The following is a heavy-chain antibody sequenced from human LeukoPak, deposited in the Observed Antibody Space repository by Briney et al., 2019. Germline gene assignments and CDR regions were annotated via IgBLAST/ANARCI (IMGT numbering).Heavy chain of an antibody. J-gene: IGHJ4*02. CDR1: GGSFSDYY. V-gene: IGHV4-34*01. Sequence: PSETLSLTCAVYGGSFSDYYWSWIRQPPGKGLEWIGEIKHSGSTNYNPSLKSRVTTSVDKSKNQFSLKVSSVTAADTAEYYCATIVGAARSFDSWCQGNVITVS. CDR2: IKHSGST. CDR3: ATIVGAARSFDS. D-gene: IGHD1-26*01.